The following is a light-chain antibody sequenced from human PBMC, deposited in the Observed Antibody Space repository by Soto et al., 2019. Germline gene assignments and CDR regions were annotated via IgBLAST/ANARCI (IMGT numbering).Light chain of an antibody. CDR2: LGS. CDR1: QSLLESNGNNY. CDR3: MQALPPYT. J-gene: IGKJ2*01. V-gene: IGKV2-28*01. Sequence: DIVMTQSPLSLPVTPGEPASISCRSSQSLLESNGNNYLDWYLQKPGQSPQVLIYLGSNRASGVPDRFSGGGSGTDFTLKISRVEAEDVGVYYCMQALPPYTFGQGTKLEIK.